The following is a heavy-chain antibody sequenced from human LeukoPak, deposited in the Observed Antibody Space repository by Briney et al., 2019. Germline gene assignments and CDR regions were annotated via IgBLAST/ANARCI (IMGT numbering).Heavy chain of an antibody. CDR3: ARGYLIDY. J-gene: IGHJ4*02. CDR1: GFTVNSNY. CDR2: VYSGDRT. Sequence: GKSLRLSCAASGFTVNSNYMSWVRQAPGKGLEWVSVVYSGDRTYYADSVKGRFTISRDDSTNTLYLLMNSLRAEDTAVYYCARGYLIDYWGQGTLVTVSS. V-gene: IGHV3-66*01. D-gene: IGHD1-26*01.